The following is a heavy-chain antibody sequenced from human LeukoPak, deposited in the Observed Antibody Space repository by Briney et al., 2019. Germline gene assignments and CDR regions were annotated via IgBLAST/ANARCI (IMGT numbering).Heavy chain of an antibody. Sequence: GGSLRLSCAASGFTFSPYAMTWIRQAPGRGLEWVANIKQDGSEKYYVDSVKGRFTISRDNAKNSLYLQMNSLRAEDTAVYYCARDYYDSSGYSGYWGQGTLVTVSS. CDR1: GFTFSPYA. CDR2: IKQDGSEK. CDR3: ARDYYDSSGYSGY. V-gene: IGHV3-7*01. D-gene: IGHD3-22*01. J-gene: IGHJ4*02.